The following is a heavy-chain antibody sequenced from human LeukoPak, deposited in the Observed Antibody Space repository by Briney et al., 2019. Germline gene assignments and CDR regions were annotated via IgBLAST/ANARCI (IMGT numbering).Heavy chain of an antibody. Sequence: PGRSLRLSCAASGFTFSSYAMHWVRQAPGKGLEWVAVISYDGSNKYYADSVKGRFTISRDNSKNTLYLQMNRLRAEDTAVYYCARGPGYYDSSGYWLWGQGTTVTVSS. D-gene: IGHD3-22*01. CDR2: ISYDGSNK. V-gene: IGHV3-30-3*01. J-gene: IGHJ6*02. CDR3: ARGPGYYDSSGYWL. CDR1: GFTFSSYA.